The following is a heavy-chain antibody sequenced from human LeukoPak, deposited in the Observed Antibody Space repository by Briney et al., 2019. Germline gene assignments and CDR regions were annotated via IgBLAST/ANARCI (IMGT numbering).Heavy chain of an antibody. CDR3: ARGVIFYDYVWGSYNWSDP. D-gene: IGHD3-16*01. Sequence: SETLSLTCTVSGGSISSGDYYWSWIRQPAGKGLEWIGRIYTSGSTNYNPSLKRRVTMSVDTSKNQFSLKLSSVTAADTAAYYCARGVIFYDYVWGSYNWSDPWGQGTLVTVSS. CDR2: IYTSGST. CDR1: GGSISSGDYY. V-gene: IGHV4-61*02. J-gene: IGHJ5*02.